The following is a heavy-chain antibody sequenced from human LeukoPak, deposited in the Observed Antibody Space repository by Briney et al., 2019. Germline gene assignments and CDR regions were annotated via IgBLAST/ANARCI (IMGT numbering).Heavy chain of an antibody. CDR1: GYTFTSYD. J-gene: IGHJ4*02. Sequence: ASVKVSCKASGYTFTSYDINWVRQATGQGLEWMGWMNPNSGNTGYAQKFQGRVTMTRNTSISTAYMELSSLRSEDTAVYYCARVSVPYYYGSSNYGRFDYWGQGTLVTVSS. V-gene: IGHV1-8*01. CDR3: ARVSVPYYYGSSNYGRFDY. CDR2: MNPNSGNT. D-gene: IGHD3-22*01.